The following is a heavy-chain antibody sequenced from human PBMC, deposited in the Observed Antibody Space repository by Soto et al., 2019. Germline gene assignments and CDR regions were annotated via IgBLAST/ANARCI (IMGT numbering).Heavy chain of an antibody. CDR1: GGSFSGYY. V-gene: IGHV4-34*01. D-gene: IGHD4-17*01. CDR3: ARGRRTAVTIDY. Sequence: SETLSLTCAVYGGSFSGYYWSWIRQPPGKGLEWIGEINHSGSTNYNPSLESRVTISVDTSKNQFSLKLSSVTAADTAVYYCARGRRTAVTIDYWGQGTLITVSS. J-gene: IGHJ4*02. CDR2: INHSGST.